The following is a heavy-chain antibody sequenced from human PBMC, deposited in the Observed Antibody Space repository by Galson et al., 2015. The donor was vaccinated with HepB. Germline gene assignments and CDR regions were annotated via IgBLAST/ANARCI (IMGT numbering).Heavy chain of an antibody. Sequence: SLRLSCAASGFTFSGSAMHWVRQASGKGLEWVGRIRSKANSYATAYAASVKGRFTISRDDSKNTAYLQMNSLKTEDTAVYYCIPVGKGWLLDLQYFQHWGQGTLVTVSS. CDR1: GFTFSGSA. V-gene: IGHV3-73*01. J-gene: IGHJ1*01. D-gene: IGHD3-22*01. CDR2: IRSKANSYAT. CDR3: IPVGKGWLLDLQYFQH.